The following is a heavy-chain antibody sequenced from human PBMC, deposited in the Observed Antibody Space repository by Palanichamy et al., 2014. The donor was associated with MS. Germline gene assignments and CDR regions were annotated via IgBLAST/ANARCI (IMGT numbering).Heavy chain of an antibody. CDR3: ARRFPVAGLFDY. Sequence: QVQLQESGPGLVMPSQTLSLSCTVSGGSISSGNYYWSWIRQLPGKGLEWVGYISYSGSTFYNPSLGSRVTVSRDTSKNHFFLKLSFVTAADTAVYYCARRFPVAGLFDYWGQGILVTVSS. CDR2: ISYSGST. V-gene: IGHV4-30-4*08. D-gene: IGHD6-19*01. J-gene: IGHJ4*02. CDR1: GGSISSGNYY.